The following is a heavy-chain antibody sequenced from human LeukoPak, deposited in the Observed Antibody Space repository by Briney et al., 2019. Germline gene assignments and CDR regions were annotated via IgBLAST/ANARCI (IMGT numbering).Heavy chain of an antibody. CDR1: GGSISSSSYS. V-gene: IGHV4-39*01. J-gene: IGHJ4*02. CDR3: ARKGRDYYGSGSYYPPVY. Sequence: PSETLSLTCTVSGGSISSSSYSWGWIRQPPGKGLEWIGSIYYSGSTYYNPSLKSRVTISVDTSKNQFSLKLSSVTAADTAVYYCARKGRDYYGSGSYYPPVYWGQGTLVTVSS. D-gene: IGHD3-10*01. CDR2: IYYSGST.